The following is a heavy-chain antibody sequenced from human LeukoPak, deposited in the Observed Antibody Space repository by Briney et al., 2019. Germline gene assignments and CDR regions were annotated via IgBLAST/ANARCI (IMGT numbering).Heavy chain of an antibody. CDR1: GFTYSSYA. D-gene: IGHD2-2*01. J-gene: IGHJ6*03. CDR3: ARSYCSSTSCYPYMDV. CDR2: INGSGGST. V-gene: IGHV3-23*01. Sequence: PGGSLRLSCAASGFTYSSYAMNWVRQAPGKGLEWVSGINGSGGSTYYAGSVKGRFTISRDNSKNTLYLQMNSLRAEDTAVYYCARSYCSSTSCYPYMDVWGKGTTVTISS.